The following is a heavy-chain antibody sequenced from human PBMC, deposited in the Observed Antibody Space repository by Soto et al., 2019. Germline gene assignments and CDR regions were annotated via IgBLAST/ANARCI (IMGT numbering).Heavy chain of an antibody. CDR1: GGSISSSSYY. J-gene: IGHJ4*02. CDR3: ASQSLDSSSWYFDY. V-gene: IGHV4-39*01. Sequence: SETLSLTCTVSGGSISSSSYYWGWIRQPPGKGLEWIGSIYYSGSTYYNPSLKSRVTISVDTSKNQFSLKLSSVTAADTAVYYCASQSLDSSSWYFDYWGQGTLVTVSS. D-gene: IGHD6-13*01. CDR2: IYYSGST.